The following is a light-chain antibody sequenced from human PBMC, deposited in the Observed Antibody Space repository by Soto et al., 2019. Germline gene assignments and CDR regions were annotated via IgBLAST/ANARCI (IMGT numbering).Light chain of an antibody. Sequence: QSVLTQPPSASGSPGQSVTISCTGTSSDVGGYNYVSWYQHHPGKGPKLMIYEVSKRTSGVPDRFSGSKSGNTASLTVSGLQAEYEADYYCSSFAGSNTVFGGGTKVTVL. CDR2: EVS. J-gene: IGLJ2*01. CDR3: SSFAGSNTV. V-gene: IGLV2-8*01. CDR1: SSDVGGYNY.